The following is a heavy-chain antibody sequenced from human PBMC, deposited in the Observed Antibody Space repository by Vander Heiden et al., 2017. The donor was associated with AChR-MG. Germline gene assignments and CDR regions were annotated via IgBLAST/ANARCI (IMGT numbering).Heavy chain of an antibody. J-gene: IGHJ4*02. CDR2: IYYSGST. V-gene: IGHV4-59*01. CDR3: ARAVAAAGMPPFDY. CDR1: GGSISSYY. D-gene: IGHD6-13*01. Sequence: QVQLQESGPGLVKPSETLSLTCTVSGGSISSYYWSWIRQPPGKGLEWIGYIYYSGSTNYNPSLKSRVTISVDTSKNQFSLKLSSVTAADTAVYYCARAVAAAGMPPFDYWGQGTLVTVSS.